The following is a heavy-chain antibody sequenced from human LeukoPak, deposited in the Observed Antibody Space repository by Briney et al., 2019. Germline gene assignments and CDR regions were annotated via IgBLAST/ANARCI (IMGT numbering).Heavy chain of an antibody. CDR3: ARDYHGSGSLTTFDS. D-gene: IGHD3-10*01. CDR2: INPRGGSA. Sequence: ASVKVSCKASGYTFTSFFMHWVRQAPGQGLEWMGVINPRGGSATSAQRFQGRLTVTRDTSTSTVYMELSSLTSEDTAVYYCARDYHGSGSLTTFDSWGQGTLVTVSS. V-gene: IGHV1-46*01. J-gene: IGHJ4*02. CDR1: GYTFTSFF.